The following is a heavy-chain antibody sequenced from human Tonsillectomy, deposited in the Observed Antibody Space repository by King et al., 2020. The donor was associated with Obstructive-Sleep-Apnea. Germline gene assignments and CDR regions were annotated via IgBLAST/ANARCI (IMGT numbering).Heavy chain of an antibody. V-gene: IGHV4-34*01. CDR1: GGSFSGYY. CDR3: ARGLGLHSVVVTVTAGDAFDV. D-gene: IGHD2-21*02. J-gene: IGHJ3*01. Sequence: VQLQQWGAGLLKPSETLSLTCAVYGGSFSGYYWSWIRQPPGKGLEWIGEINHSGSTNYNPSLKSRVTISVATSKNQFSLKLSSVTAADTAVYYCARGLGLHSVVVTVTAGDAFDVWGQGTMVTVSS. CDR2: INHSGST.